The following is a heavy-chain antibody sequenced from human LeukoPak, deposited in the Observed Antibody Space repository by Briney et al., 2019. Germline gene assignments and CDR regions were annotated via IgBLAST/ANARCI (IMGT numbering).Heavy chain of an antibody. J-gene: IGHJ2*01. Sequence: SQTLSLTCTVSGGSISSGSYYWSWIRQPAGKGLEWIGRIYTSGSTNYNPSLKSRVTISVDTSKNQFSLKLSSVTAADTAVYFCARVARTVGDPDWCFDLWGRGTLVTVSS. D-gene: IGHD1-26*01. CDR1: GGSISSGSYY. CDR2: IYTSGST. V-gene: IGHV4-61*02. CDR3: ARVARTVGDPDWCFDL.